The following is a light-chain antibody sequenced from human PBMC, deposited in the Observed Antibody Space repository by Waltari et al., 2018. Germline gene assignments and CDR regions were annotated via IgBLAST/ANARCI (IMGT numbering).Light chain of an antibody. J-gene: IGLJ1*01. V-gene: IGLV2-23*02. CDR3: YV. CDR2: EVS. CDR1: SSDVGSYNL. Sequence: QSALTQPASVSGSPGQSITISCTGTSSDVGSYNLVSWYQQHPGKAPKLMIYEVSKRPSGVSNRFSGSKSGNTASLTISGLQAEDEADCTTYVFGTGTKVTVL.